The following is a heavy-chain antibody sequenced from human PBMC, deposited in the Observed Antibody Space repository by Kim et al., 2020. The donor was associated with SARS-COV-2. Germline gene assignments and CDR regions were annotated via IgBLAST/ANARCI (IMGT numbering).Heavy chain of an antibody. D-gene: IGHD3-22*01. CDR2: FIPALDVT. V-gene: IGHV1-69*04. Sequence: SVKVSCKASGGTFNNLLISWVRQAPGQGLEWMGRFIPALDVTHYAQKFQGRVTITADKSTITTYMELSSLRSDDTAVYCCARAVSYYDSSGSDWYFDLWGRGTLVTVSS. CDR3: ARAVSYYDSSGSDWYFDL. J-gene: IGHJ2*01. CDR1: GGTFNNLL.